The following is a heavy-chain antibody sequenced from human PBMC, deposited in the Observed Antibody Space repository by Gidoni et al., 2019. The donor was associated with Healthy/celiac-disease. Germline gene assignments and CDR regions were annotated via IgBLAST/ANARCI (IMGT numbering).Heavy chain of an antibody. Sequence: QVQLVESGGGVVQPGRSLRLSCAASGFTFSSSGMHWVRPAPGKGLEWVAVISYDGSNKYYADSVKGRFTISRDNSKNTLYLQMNSLRAEDTAVYYCAKDDTYSSGWYEGGGNYFDYWGQGTLVTVSS. CDR2: ISYDGSNK. V-gene: IGHV3-30*18. J-gene: IGHJ4*02. CDR1: GFTFSSSG. CDR3: AKDDTYSSGWYEGGGNYFDY. D-gene: IGHD6-19*01.